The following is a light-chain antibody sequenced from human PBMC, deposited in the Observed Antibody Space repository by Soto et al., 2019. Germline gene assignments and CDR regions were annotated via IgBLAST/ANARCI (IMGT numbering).Light chain of an antibody. CDR3: HRFGDSPQT. Sequence: EIVLTQSPGTLSLSPGDRATLSCRASQSLSVSYIAWYQQKPGQAPRLLIYSTSTRAAGIPARFTGRGSGTHFTLAISRLEPEDFAVYYCHRFGDSPQTFGQGTTVEV. V-gene: IGKV3-20*01. CDR2: STS. CDR1: QSLSVSY. J-gene: IGKJ1*01.